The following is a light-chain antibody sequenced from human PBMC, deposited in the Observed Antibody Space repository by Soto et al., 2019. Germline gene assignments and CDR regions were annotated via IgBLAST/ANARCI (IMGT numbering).Light chain of an antibody. Sequence: QSVLTQPPSVSATPGQKVTISCSGSDSNLGRNYVSWYQQLPGTAPRLLTYGNNNRPSGVPDRFSASKSGTSASLDITGLQAEDEADYYCQSYDGSLSGLGVFGTGTKVTVL. V-gene: IGLV1-40*01. CDR2: GNN. J-gene: IGLJ1*01. CDR3: QSYDGSLSGLGV. CDR1: DSNLGRNY.